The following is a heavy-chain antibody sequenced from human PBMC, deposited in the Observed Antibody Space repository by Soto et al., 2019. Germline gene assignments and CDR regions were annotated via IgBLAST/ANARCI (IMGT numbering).Heavy chain of an antibody. Sequence: SETLSLTCTVSGGPISGYYWSWIRQPPGKRLEWIGYIYFSGSTNYNPSLKSRVTISGDTSKNQFFLKLSSVTAADSAVYYCTTEAYDNSGSLAFDIWGPGTLVT. D-gene: IGHD3-22*01. J-gene: IGHJ3*02. CDR1: GGPISGYY. V-gene: IGHV4-59*01. CDR2: IYFSGST. CDR3: TTEAYDNSGSLAFDI.